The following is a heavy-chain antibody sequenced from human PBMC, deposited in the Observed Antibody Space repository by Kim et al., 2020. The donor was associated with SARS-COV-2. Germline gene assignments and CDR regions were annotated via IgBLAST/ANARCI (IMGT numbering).Heavy chain of an antibody. J-gene: IGHJ5*02. CDR2: IIPIFGTA. CDR1: GGTFSSYA. V-gene: IGHV1-69*13. Sequence: SVKVSCKASGGTFSSYAISWVRQAPGQGLEWMGGIIPIFGTANYAQKFQGRVTITADESTSTAYMELSSLRSEDTAVYYCARDWDGGNWFDPWGQGTLVTVSS. CDR3: ARDWDGGNWFDP. D-gene: IGHD2-15*01.